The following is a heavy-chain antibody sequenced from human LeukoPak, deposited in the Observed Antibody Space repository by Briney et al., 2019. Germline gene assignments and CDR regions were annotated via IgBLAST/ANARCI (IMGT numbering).Heavy chain of an antibody. D-gene: IGHD3-22*01. CDR3: AKDWEYYDSSGYKSFAEYFQH. CDR2: IGGSGGST. Sequence: PGGSLRLCCAASRFTFSSYAMYWVRQARWKGQEWISSIGGSGGSTYYADSVRGRFTISRDNSKNTLYLQMNSLKAEDTALYYCAKDWEYYDSSGYKSFAEYFQHWGQGTLVTVSS. CDR1: RFTFSSYA. V-gene: IGHV3-23*01. J-gene: IGHJ1*01.